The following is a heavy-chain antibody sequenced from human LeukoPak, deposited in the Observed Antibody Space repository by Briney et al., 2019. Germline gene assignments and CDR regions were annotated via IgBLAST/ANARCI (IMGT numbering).Heavy chain of an antibody. V-gene: IGHV1-69*05. J-gene: IGHJ4*02. CDR2: IIPIFGTA. CDR3: VRGRQVSFSAAIYFDY. D-gene: IGHD2-2*01. Sequence: SVKVSCKASGGTFSSYAISWVRQAPGQGLEWMGGIIPIFGTANYAQKFQGRVTITRNTPISTAYMELSSLRSEDTAVYYCVRGRQVSFSAAIYFDYWGQGTLVTVSS. CDR1: GGTFSSYA.